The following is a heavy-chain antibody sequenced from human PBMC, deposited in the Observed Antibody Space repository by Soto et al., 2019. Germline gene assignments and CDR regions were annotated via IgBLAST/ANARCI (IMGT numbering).Heavy chain of an antibody. CDR1: GYTFTGYY. Sequence: ASVKVSCKASGYTFTGYYMHWVRQAPGQGLEWMGWINPNSGGTNYAQKFQGRVTMTRDTSISTAYMELSRLRSDDTAVYYCARVGASSGTPDYYYGMDVWGQGTTVTVSS. CDR3: ARVGASSGTPDYYYGMDV. D-gene: IGHD6-19*01. CDR2: INPNSGGT. J-gene: IGHJ6*02. V-gene: IGHV1-2*02.